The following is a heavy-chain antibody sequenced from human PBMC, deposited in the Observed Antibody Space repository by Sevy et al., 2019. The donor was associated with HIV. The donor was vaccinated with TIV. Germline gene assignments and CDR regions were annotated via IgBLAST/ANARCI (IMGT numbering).Heavy chain of an antibody. V-gene: IGHV3-23*01. CDR3: AREGCTKPHDY. J-gene: IGHJ4*02. Sequence: GGSLRLSCAASGFTFSKYSMSWVRQPPGKGLEWVSTLSFGCGEINYADSVKGRFTNSKDNSTSSLYLQMNNLRPEDTAVYYCAREGCTKPHDYWGQGTLVTVSS. CDR2: LSFGCGEI. D-gene: IGHD2-8*01. CDR1: GFTFSKYS.